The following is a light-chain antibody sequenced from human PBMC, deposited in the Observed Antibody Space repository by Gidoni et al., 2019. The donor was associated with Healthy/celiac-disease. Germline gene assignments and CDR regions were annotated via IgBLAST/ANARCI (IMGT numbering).Light chain of an antibody. V-gene: IGKV3-15*01. CDR1: QSVSSN. CDR2: GAS. CDR3: QQYNNWPYT. Sequence: EIAMTQSPATLAVSPGERATLSCRASQSVSSNLAWYQQKPGKAPRLLIYGASTRATGIPARFSGSGSGTEFTLTISSLQSEDFAVYYCQQYNNWPYTFXQXTKLEIK. J-gene: IGKJ2*01.